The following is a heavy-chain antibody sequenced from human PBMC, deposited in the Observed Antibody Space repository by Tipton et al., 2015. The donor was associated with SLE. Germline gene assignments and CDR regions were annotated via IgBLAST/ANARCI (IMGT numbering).Heavy chain of an antibody. J-gene: IGHJ4*02. CDR3: ARAGILTGYYPYFDY. D-gene: IGHD3-9*01. V-gene: IGHV4-34*01. CDR1: GGSFSGSY. CDR2: INHSGST. Sequence: LRLSCAVYGGSFSGSYWSWIRQSPGKGLEWIGEINHSGSTNYNPSLKSRVTISVDTSKNQFSLKLSSVTAADTAVYYCARAGILTGYYPYFDYWGQGNLVTVSS.